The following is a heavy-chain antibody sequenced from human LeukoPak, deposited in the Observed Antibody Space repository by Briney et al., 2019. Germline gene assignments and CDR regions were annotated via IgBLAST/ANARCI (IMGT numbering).Heavy chain of an antibody. CDR3: ARVRGYCSGGSCYSLRYFDY. Sequence: PGGSLRLSCAASGFTFSDYYMSWIRQAPGKGLEWVSYISSSGSTIYYADSVKGRFTISRDNAKNSLYLQMNSLRAEDTAVYYCARVRGYCSGGSCYSLRYFDYWGRGTLVTVSS. V-gene: IGHV3-11*01. J-gene: IGHJ4*02. D-gene: IGHD2-15*01. CDR1: GFTFSDYY. CDR2: ISSSGSTI.